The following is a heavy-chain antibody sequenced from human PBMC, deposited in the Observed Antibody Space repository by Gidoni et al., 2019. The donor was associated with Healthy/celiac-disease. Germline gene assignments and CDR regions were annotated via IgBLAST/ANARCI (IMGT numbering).Heavy chain of an antibody. J-gene: IGHJ3*02. CDR3: ANPTGTTGPRGAFDI. V-gene: IGHV3-30*18. Sequence: QVQLVESGGGVVQPGRSLRLSCAASGFTFRSYGIHWVRQAPGKGLECVAVISYDGSNKYYADSVKGRFTISRDNSKNTLYLQMNSLRAEDTAVYYCANPTGTTGPRGAFDIWGQGTMVTVSS. D-gene: IGHD1-7*01. CDR2: ISYDGSNK. CDR1: GFTFRSYG.